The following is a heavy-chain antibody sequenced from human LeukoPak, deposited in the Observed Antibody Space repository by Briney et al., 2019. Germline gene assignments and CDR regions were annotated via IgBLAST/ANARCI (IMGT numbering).Heavy chain of an antibody. CDR2: ISGSGGST. CDR3: AKGLAYCGGDCYSLDY. Sequence: GASLRLSCAASGFTFSSYAMSWVRQAPGKGLEWVSAISGSGGSTYYADSVKGRFTISRDNSKNTLYLQMNSLRAEDTAVYYYAKGLAYCGGDCYSLDYWGQGTLVTVSS. D-gene: IGHD2-21*02. V-gene: IGHV3-23*01. J-gene: IGHJ4*02. CDR1: GFTFSSYA.